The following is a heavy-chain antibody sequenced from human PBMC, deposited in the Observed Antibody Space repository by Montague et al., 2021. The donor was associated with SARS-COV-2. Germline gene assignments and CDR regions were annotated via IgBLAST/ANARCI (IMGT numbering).Heavy chain of an antibody. V-gene: IGHV2-70*01. CDR2: IDWDDDK. J-gene: IGHJ3*02. CDR3: ARIRAGSTYDAFDI. D-gene: IGHD3-10*01. CDR1: GFSLSTSGMC. Sequence: RALVIPTQTLTLTRTFSGFSLSTSGMCVSWIRQPPGKALEWLALIDWDDDKYYSTSLKTRLTISKDTSKNQVVLTMTNMDPVDTATYYCARIRAGSTYDAFDIWGQGTMVTVSS.